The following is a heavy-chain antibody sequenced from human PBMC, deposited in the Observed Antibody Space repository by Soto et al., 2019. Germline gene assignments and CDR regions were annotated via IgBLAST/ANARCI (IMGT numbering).Heavy chain of an antibody. CDR1: GYAFATYA. J-gene: IGHJ3*02. V-gene: IGHV1-3*01. Sequence: GASVKVSCKASGYAFATYAIHWVRQAPGQGLEYMGWINCGNGNTKYSQKLQGRLTITRDTSASTAYMELSSLRSEDTAVYFCAREHDSWSLYAFDMWGQGTMVTVSS. CDR3: AREHDSWSLYAFDM. D-gene: IGHD3-3*01. CDR2: INCGNGNT.